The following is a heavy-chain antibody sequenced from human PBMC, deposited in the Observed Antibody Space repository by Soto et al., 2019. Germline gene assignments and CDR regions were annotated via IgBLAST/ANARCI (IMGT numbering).Heavy chain of an antibody. J-gene: IGHJ4*02. CDR3: AKPAVRHGGIAAAGPGPYYFDY. V-gene: IGHV3-43*01. Sequence: QPGGSLRLSCAASGFTFDDYTMHWVRQAPGKGLEWVSLISWDGGSTYYADSVKGRFTISRDNSKNSLYLQMNSLRTEDTALYYCAKPAVRHGGIAAAGPGPYYFDYWGQGTLVTVSS. CDR1: GFTFDDYT. CDR2: ISWDGGST. D-gene: IGHD6-13*01.